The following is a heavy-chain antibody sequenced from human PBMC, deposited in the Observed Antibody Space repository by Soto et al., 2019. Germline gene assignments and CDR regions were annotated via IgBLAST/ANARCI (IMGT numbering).Heavy chain of an antibody. V-gene: IGHV3-21*01. Sequence: EVQLVESGGGLVKPGGSLRLSCAASGFTFSSYSMNWVRQAPGKGLEWVSSISSSSSYIYYADSVKGRFTISRDNAKNALYLQMNSLRAEDTAVYYCARQAAAGRYYYYMDVWCKGTTVTVSS. CDR1: GFTFSSYS. CDR2: ISSSSSYI. CDR3: ARQAAAGRYYYYMDV. D-gene: IGHD6-13*01. J-gene: IGHJ6*03.